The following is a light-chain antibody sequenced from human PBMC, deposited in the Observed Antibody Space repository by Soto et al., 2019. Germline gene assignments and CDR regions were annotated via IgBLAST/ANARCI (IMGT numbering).Light chain of an antibody. V-gene: IGKV3-20*01. CDR2: GTS. CDR1: QSVSTTY. CDR3: QHYGSSPPMYT. J-gene: IGKJ2*01. Sequence: EIVLTQSPGTPSLSPGERATLSCRASQSVSTTYLGWYQQKPGQAPRLLVYGTSRRATGIPDRFSGSGSGTDFTLTISSLEPEDFAVYYCQHYGSSPPMYTFGQGTKLEIK.